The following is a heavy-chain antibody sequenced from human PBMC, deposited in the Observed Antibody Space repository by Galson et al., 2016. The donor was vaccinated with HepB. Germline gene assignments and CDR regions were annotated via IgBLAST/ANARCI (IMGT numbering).Heavy chain of an antibody. J-gene: IGHJ6*02. CDR1: GFTFSSYW. CDR3: ARRAMYSRSSTYYYGMDV. Sequence: SLRLSCAASGFTFSSYWMHWVRRVPGKGLVWVSRLNGDGGDTSYADSVKGRFTISRDNAKNTLYLQMNSLRAEDTAVYYCARRAMYSRSSTYYYGMDVWGQGTTVTVSS. CDR2: LNGDGGDT. V-gene: IGHV3-74*01. D-gene: IGHD6-13*01.